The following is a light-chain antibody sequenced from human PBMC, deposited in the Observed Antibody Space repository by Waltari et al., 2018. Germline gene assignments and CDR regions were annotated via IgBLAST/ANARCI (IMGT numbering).Light chain of an antibody. CDR2: DVS. Sequence: QSALTQPASVSGSPGQSITISCTGTSSDIGGYNYVSWYQQHPGKAPKLFIYDVSKQPSGFSNRFSGSKSGNTASLRISGLQADDEAEYYCSSYSTNSAHVFGTGTKVTFL. CDR3: SSYSTNSAHV. CDR1: SSDIGGYNY. V-gene: IGLV2-14*03. J-gene: IGLJ1*01.